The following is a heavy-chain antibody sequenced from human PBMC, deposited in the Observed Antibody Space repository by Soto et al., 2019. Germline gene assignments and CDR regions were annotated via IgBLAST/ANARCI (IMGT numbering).Heavy chain of an antibody. CDR1: GGTFSSYA. J-gene: IGHJ5*02. Sequence: SVKVSCKASGGTFSSYAISWVRQAPGQGLEWMGGIIPIFGTANYAQKFQGRVTIIADESTSTAYMELGSLRSEDTAVYYCARDRSSTDPWFDPWGQGTLVTVSS. CDR2: IIPIFGTA. D-gene: IGHD2-2*01. CDR3: ARDRSSTDPWFDP. V-gene: IGHV1-69*13.